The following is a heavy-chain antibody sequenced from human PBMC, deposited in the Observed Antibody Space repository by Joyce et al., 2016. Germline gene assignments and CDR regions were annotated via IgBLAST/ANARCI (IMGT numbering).Heavy chain of an antibody. CDR3: ARDLTGSGWYYFDH. CDR1: GYTFTGFY. D-gene: IGHD6-19*01. J-gene: IGHJ4*02. V-gene: IGHV1-46*01. CDR2: IETMSGGT. Sequence: VHLVQSGAEVKEPGASVKVSCKASGYTFTGFYVHWVRQAPGQGLEWMGMIETMSGGTTYAQKFQGRVTLTRDTAANTHYMELTSLTSDDTAVFYCARDLTGSGWYYFDHWGQGTLVTVSS.